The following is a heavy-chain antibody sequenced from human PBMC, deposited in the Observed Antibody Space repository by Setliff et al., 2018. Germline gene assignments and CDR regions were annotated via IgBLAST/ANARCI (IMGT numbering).Heavy chain of an antibody. D-gene: IGHD5-18*01. J-gene: IGHJ6*02. V-gene: IGHV3-48*03. CDR1: GFTFKTYE. Sequence: SGGSLRLSCEASGFTFKTYEMIWVRQAPGKGLERVSKTHTDGITIYSDSVRGRFTIFRDSAKNSLHLQLKSATTADTAVYYCARDRTAYNYGMDIWGQGTTVTVSS. CDR2: THTDGITI. CDR3: ARDRTAYNYGMDI.